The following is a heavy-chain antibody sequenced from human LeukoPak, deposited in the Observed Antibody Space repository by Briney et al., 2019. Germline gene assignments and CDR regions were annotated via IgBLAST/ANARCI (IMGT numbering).Heavy chain of an antibody. CDR1: VGSINGYY. D-gene: IGHD3-22*01. CDR3: ARLVPIVVVIKQPSYFDY. V-gene: IGHV4-59*08. Sequence: PSETLSLTCTVSVGSINGYYWSWIRQPPGKGLEWIGYIYYSGSTNYNPSLKSRVTISVDTSKNQFSLKLSSVTAADTAVYYCARLVPIVVVIKQPSYFDYWGQGTLVTVSS. CDR2: IYYSGST. J-gene: IGHJ4*02.